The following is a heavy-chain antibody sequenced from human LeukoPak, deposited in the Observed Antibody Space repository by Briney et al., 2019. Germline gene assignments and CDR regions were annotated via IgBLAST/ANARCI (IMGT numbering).Heavy chain of an antibody. CDR2: ISYDGSNK. CDR3: AKVAGIRTTAFDY. CDR1: GFTFSSYG. D-gene: IGHD1-14*01. Sequence: PGRSLRLSCAASGFTFSSYGMHWVRQAPGKGLEWVAVISYDGSNKYYADSVKGRFTISRDKSKNTLYLQMNSLRAEDTAVYYCAKVAGIRTTAFDYWGQGTLVTVSS. J-gene: IGHJ4*02. V-gene: IGHV3-30*18.